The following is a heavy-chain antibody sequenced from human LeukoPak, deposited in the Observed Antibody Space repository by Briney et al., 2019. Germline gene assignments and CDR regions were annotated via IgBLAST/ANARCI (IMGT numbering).Heavy chain of an antibody. CDR1: GGSFSGYY. CDR3: AAHLRGVVVVAASFDY. CDR2: INHSGST. D-gene: IGHD2-15*01. V-gene: IGHV4-34*01. Sequence: SETLSLTCAVHGGSFSGYYWSWIRQPPGKGLEWIGEINHSGSTNYNPSLKSRVTISVDTSKNQFSLKLSSVTAADTAVYYCAAHLRGVVVVAASFDYWGQGTLVTVSS. J-gene: IGHJ4*02.